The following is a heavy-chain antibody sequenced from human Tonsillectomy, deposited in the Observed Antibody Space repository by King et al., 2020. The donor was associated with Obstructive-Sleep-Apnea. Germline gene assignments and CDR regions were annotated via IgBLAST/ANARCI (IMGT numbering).Heavy chain of an antibody. Sequence: VQLQESGPGLVKPSQTLSLTCTVSGGSISSGDYYWSWIRQPPGKGLEWIGYIYYSGSTYYNPSLKSRVTISLDTSKNQFSLKLSSVTAADTAVYYCARRIIWFAELRWFDPWGPGTPGTVSP. CDR1: GGSISSGDYY. CDR2: IYYSGST. J-gene: IGHJ5*02. V-gene: IGHV4-30-4*01. CDR3: ARRIIWFAELRWFDP. D-gene: IGHD3-10*01.